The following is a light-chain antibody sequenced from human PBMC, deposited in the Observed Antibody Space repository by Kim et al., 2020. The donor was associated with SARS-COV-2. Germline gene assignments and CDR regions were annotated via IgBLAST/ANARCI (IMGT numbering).Light chain of an antibody. CDR2: GIN. CDR3: QSRDSGGNVV. V-gene: IGLV3-19*01. J-gene: IGLJ2*01. Sequence: SSELTQDPAVSVALGQTVRITCQGDSLRSYYATWYQQKPRQAPLLVIFGINNRPSGISDRFSGSTSGNTASLTISGAQAEDEADFYCQSRDSGGNVVFGG. CDR1: SLRSYY.